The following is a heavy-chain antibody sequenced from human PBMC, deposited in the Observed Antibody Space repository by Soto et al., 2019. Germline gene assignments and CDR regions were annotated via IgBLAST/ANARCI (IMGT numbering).Heavy chain of an antibody. CDR1: GFTFSSYA. J-gene: IGHJ4*02. CDR2: ISYDGSNK. V-gene: IGHV3-30-3*01. Sequence: GGSLRLSCAASGFTFSSYAMHWVRQAPGKGLEWVAVISYDGSNKYYADSVKGRFTISRDNSKNTLYLQMNSLRAEDTAVYYCARPRDRGYSYGYYFDYWGQGTLVT. D-gene: IGHD5-18*01. CDR3: ARPRDRGYSYGYYFDY.